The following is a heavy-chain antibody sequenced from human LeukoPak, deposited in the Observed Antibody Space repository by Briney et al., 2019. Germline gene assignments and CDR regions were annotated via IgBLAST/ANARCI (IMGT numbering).Heavy chain of an antibody. D-gene: IGHD6-13*01. CDR3: ARDFSSVEGDY. J-gene: IGHJ4*02. V-gene: IGHV3-30*04. CDR1: GFIFSDYL. Sequence: GGSLRLSCAASGFIFSDYLMNWVRQAPDTGLEWVALISYDGSDKNYADSVKGRFTISRDNSRNTLYLQMNSLRAEDTAVYYCARDFSSVEGDYWGQGTLVTVSS. CDR2: ISYDGSDK.